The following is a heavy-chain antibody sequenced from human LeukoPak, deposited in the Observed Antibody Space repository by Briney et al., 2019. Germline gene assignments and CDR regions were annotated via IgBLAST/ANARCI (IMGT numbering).Heavy chain of an antibody. CDR2: IYYSGST. CDR3: ATYYYDSSGYSNPAAEYFQH. Sequence: PSETLSLTCTVSGGSISSYYWSWIRQPPGKGLEWIGYIYYSGSTNYNPSLKSRVTISVDTSKNQFSLKLSSVTAADTAVYYCATYYYDSSGYSNPAAEYFQHWSQGTLVTVSS. V-gene: IGHV4-59*08. D-gene: IGHD3-22*01. J-gene: IGHJ1*01. CDR1: GGSISSYY.